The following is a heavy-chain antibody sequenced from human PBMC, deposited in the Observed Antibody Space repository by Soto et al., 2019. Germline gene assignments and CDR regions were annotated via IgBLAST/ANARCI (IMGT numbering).Heavy chain of an antibody. Sequence: EVQLLESGGGLVQPGGSLRLSCSASGFNFGSYGMSWFRQVPGRGLEGVSGLTASGLNTYYTDSVKGRFTISRDNSRNTVYLQMSGLRVEDTAVFHCAKGLGNAKEVWGQGTTVTVSS. CDR1: GFNFGSYG. D-gene: IGHD2-8*01. CDR3: AKGLGNAKEV. J-gene: IGHJ6*02. V-gene: IGHV3-23*01. CDR2: LTASGLNT.